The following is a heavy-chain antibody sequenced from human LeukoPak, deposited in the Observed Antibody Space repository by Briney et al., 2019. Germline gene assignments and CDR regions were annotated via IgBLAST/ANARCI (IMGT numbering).Heavy chain of an antibody. V-gene: IGHV1-2*02. CDR2: ISPNSGAT. CDR3: ARGAEFDY. J-gene: IGHJ4*02. CDR1: GYTFTGYS. Sequence: ASVKVSCKASGYTFTGYSMHWVRQAPGQGLEWMGWISPNSGATNYAQNFQGRVTMTRDASISTAYMELSRLRSDDTAVYYCARGAEFDYWGQGTLVTVSS.